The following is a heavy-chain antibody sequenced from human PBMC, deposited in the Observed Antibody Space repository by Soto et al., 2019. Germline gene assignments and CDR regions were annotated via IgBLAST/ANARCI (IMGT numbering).Heavy chain of an antibody. V-gene: IGHV1-69*01. D-gene: IGHD4-4*01. CDR2: IIPIFGTA. CDR3: SRDRNDDGNPDSFDI. J-gene: IGHJ3*02. CDR1: GGTFSSYA. Sequence: QVQLVQSWAEVKKPGSSVKVSCKASGGTFSSYAISWVRQAPGQGLEWMGGIIPIFGTANYAQKFQGRVTITADESTSTAYIELSSLRSEDTAVYYCSRDRNDDGNPDSFDIWGHGTMVTVSS.